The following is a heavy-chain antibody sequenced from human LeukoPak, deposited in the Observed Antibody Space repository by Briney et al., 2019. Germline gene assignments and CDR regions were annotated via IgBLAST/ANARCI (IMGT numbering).Heavy chain of an antibody. CDR3: VRTPPNWGFDY. CDR2: MSPNSGDT. J-gene: IGHJ4*02. V-gene: IGHV1-8*01. D-gene: IGHD7-27*01. Sequence: ASVKVSCKASGYTFATHDINWVRQATGQGLEWLGWMSPNSGDTGYAQKFQGRVTMTSDSSISTAYMELSSLRSEDTAIYYCVRTPPNWGFDYWGQGTLVPVSS. CDR1: GYTFATHD.